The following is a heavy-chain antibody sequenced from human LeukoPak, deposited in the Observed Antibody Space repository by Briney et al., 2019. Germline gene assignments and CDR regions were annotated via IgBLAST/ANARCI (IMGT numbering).Heavy chain of an antibody. Sequence: GGSLRLSCAASGFTFSDYYMSWVRQAPGKGLEWVSYISSSGSTIYYADSVKGRFTISRDNAKNSLYLQMNSQRAEDTAVYYCARPVMVRGVIISYYFDYWGQGTLVTVSS. V-gene: IGHV3-11*01. D-gene: IGHD3-10*01. J-gene: IGHJ4*02. CDR1: GFTFSDYY. CDR2: ISSSGSTI. CDR3: ARPVMVRGVIISYYFDY.